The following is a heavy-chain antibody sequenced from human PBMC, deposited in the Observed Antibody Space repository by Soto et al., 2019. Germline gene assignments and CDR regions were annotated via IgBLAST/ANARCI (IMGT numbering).Heavy chain of an antibody. Sequence: QVQLVQSGAEVKKPGASVKVSCKASGYTFTSYDINWVRQATGQGLEWMGWMNPNSGNTGYAQKFKRRVTMTRNTSISTVYTELSRLRSEDTAVYYCARTLYGDNVDYWGQGTLVTVSS. V-gene: IGHV1-8*01. CDR1: GYTFTSYD. CDR3: ARTLYGDNVDY. D-gene: IGHD4-17*01. CDR2: MNPNSGNT. J-gene: IGHJ4*02.